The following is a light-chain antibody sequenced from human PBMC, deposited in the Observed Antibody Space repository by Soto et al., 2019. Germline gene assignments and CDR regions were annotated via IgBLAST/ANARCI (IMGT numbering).Light chain of an antibody. Sequence: QSALTQPASVSGSTGQSITISCTGTSSDVGKYNLVSWYQQHPGKAPKVMILQGYKRPSGVSNRFSGSKFGNTASLTISGLQAEDEADYYCCAYATTYTYVFGTGTKVTVL. CDR3: CAYATTYTYV. J-gene: IGLJ1*01. V-gene: IGLV2-23*01. CDR1: SSDVGKYNL. CDR2: QGY.